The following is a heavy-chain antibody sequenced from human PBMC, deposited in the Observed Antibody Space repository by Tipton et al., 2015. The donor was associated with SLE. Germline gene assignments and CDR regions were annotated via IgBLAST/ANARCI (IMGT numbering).Heavy chain of an antibody. V-gene: IGHV3-7*01. D-gene: IGHD5-24*01. CDR2: IKQDGSEK. CDR1: GFTFSWYW. J-gene: IGHJ4*02. CDR3: TAGAGWLIDY. Sequence: SLRLSCAASGFTFSWYWMSWVRQAPGKGLEWVANIKQDGSEKDYVDSVKGRFTISRDNAKNSLYLQMNSLRVEDTAVYYCTAGAGWLIDYWGQGTLVTVSS.